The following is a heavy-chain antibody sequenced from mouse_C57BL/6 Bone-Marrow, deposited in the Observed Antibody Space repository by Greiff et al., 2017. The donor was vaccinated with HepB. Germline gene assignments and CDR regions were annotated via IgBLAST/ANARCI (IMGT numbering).Heavy chain of an antibody. D-gene: IGHD2-10*02. CDR3: AREGYGNEGAY. Sequence: EVQLQQSGPELVKPGASVKISCKASGYTFTDYYMNWVKQSHGKSLEWIGDINPNNGGTSYNQKFKGKATLTVDKSSSTAYMELRSLTSEDSAVYYCAREGYGNEGAYWGQWTLVTVSA. CDR2: INPNNGGT. CDR1: GYTFTDYY. J-gene: IGHJ3*01. V-gene: IGHV1-26*01.